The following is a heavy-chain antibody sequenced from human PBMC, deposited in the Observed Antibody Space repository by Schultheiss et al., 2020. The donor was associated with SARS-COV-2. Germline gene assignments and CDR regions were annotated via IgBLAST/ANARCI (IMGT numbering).Heavy chain of an antibody. CDR3: ARDIAVAGYFDY. CDR2: IYTSGST. D-gene: IGHD6-19*01. Sequence: GSLRLSCTVSGGSISSYYWSWIRQPAGKGLEWIGRIYTSGSTNYNPSLKSRVTMSVDTSKNQFSLKLSSVTAADTAVYYCARDIAVAGYFDYWGQGTLVTVSS. V-gene: IGHV4-4*07. J-gene: IGHJ4*02. CDR1: GGSISSYY.